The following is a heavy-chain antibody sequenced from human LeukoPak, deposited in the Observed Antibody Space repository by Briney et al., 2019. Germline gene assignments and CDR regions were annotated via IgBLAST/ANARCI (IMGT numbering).Heavy chain of an antibody. V-gene: IGHV1-8*01. CDR3: ARVDSSTDAFDI. J-gene: IGHJ3*02. CDR2: MNPNSGNT. D-gene: IGHD3-9*01. CDR1: GYTFTSYG. Sequence: GASVKVSCKASGYTFTSYGINWVRQATGQGLEWMGWMNPNSGNTGYAQKFQGRVTMTRNTSISTAYMELSSLRSEDTAVYYCARVDSSTDAFDIWGQGTMVTVSS.